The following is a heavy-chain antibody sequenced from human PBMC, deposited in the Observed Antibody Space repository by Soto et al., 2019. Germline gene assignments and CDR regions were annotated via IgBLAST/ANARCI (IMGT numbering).Heavy chain of an antibody. D-gene: IGHD3-16*02. V-gene: IGHV4-39*01. J-gene: IGHJ5*02. CDR1: GGSIGSSSYY. CDR2: IYYSEST. CDR3: ARAVGYYDYVWGSYRPNWFGP. Sequence: SETLSLTCPVSGGSIGSSSYYWDRIRQPPGNGLEWIGSIYYSESTYYNPSLKRRVPVSVHTAKNQCSLKLSSVTAGPTAAYYCARAVGYYDYVWGSYRPNWFGPGGQGALVTVSS.